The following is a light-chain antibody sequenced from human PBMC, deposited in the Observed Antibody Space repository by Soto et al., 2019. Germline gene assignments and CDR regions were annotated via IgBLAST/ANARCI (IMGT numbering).Light chain of an antibody. CDR3: SSYTDSRTYV. Sequence: QSVLTQPASVSGSPGQSITISCTGASSDVGGYNYVSWYQQHPGKAPKLIIYEVSNRPSGVSSRFSGSKSGNTASLTISGLQSEDEADYYCSSYTDSRTYVFGTGTKGTVL. CDR2: EVS. V-gene: IGLV2-14*01. CDR1: SSDVGGYNY. J-gene: IGLJ1*01.